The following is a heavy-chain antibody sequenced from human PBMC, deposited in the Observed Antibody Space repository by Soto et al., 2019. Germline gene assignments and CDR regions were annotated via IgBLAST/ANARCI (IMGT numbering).Heavy chain of an antibody. CDR1: GGSFRSYA. J-gene: IGHJ4*02. CDR2: IVPMFGTP. CDR3: ASYSGSLVSY. Sequence: QVQLVQSGAAVKRPGSSVKVSCEVSGGSFRSYAISWVRQAPGQGLEWMGGIVPMFGTPSYSQKFQGTITITADVSTSTAYIELSSLSPEDTAVYYCASYSGSLVSYWGQGTLVIVSS. D-gene: IGHD3-10*01. V-gene: IGHV1-69*01.